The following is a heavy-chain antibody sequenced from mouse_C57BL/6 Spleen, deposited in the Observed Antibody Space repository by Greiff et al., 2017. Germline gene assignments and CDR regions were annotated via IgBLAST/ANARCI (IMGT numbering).Heavy chain of an antibody. D-gene: IGHD2-4*01. CDR2: IYPRSGNT. V-gene: IGHV1-81*01. J-gene: IGHJ3*01. CDR1: GYTFTSYG. Sequence: QVQLQQSGAELARPGASVKLSCKASGYTFTSYGISWVKQRPGQGLEWIGEIYPRSGNTYYNEKFKGKATLTADKSSSTAYMELRSLTSEDSAVYFCASGGDYDVEFAYWGQGTLVTVSA. CDR3: ASGGDYDVEFAY.